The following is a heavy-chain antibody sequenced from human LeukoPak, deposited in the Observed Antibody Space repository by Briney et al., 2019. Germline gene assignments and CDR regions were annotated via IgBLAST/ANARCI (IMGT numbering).Heavy chain of an antibody. V-gene: IGHV3-23*01. Sequence: PGGSLRLSCAASGFTFSSYSMNWVREAPGKGLEWVSAISGSGGSTYYADSVKGRFTISRDNSKNTLYLQTNSLRAEDTAVYYCAKKGYYDGSGYYMYYFDHWGQGTLVTVSS. CDR3: AKKGYYDGSGYYMYYFDH. CDR1: GFTFSSYS. J-gene: IGHJ4*02. CDR2: ISGSGGST. D-gene: IGHD3-22*01.